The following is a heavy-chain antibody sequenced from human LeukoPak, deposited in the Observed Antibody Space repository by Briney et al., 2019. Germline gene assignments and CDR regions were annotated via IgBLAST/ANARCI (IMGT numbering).Heavy chain of an antibody. CDR2: IKQDGSEK. CDR3: ARGGGIFDY. V-gene: IGHV3-7*05. J-gene: IGHJ4*02. CDR1: GFTFSSYA. Sequence: GGSLRLSCAASGFTFSSYAMHWVRQAPGKGLEWVANIKQDGSEKYYVDSVRGRFTISRDNAKNSLYLQMNSLRAEDTAVYYCARGGGIFDYWGQGTLVTVSS. D-gene: IGHD3-10*01.